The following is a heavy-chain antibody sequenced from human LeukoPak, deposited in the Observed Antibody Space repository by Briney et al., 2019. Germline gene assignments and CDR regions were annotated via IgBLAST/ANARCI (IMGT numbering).Heavy chain of an antibody. CDR3: ARELLNTLPLLYSMDV. D-gene: IGHD4/OR15-4a*01. V-gene: IGHV3-48*04. J-gene: IGHJ6*03. Sequence: GGSLRLSCAASGFNFDKYNMNWVRQAPGKGLEWISYISLSGSPIYYADSVKGRFTISRDNAKNSLYLQMNSLRAEDTAVYYCARELLNTLPLLYSMDVWGKGATVIVSS. CDR1: GFNFDKYN. CDR2: ISLSGSPI.